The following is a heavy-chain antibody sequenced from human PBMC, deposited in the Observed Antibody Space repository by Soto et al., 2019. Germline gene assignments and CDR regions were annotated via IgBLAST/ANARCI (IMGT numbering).Heavy chain of an antibody. CDR2: ISGGGDAA. CDR3: ARKVPGSTSRPDYWYFDL. J-gene: IGHJ2*01. Sequence: EVQLLESGGGLVQPGGSLRLSCAGSGFTFINFAMNWVRQAPGKGLEWVSTISGGGDAAFFADSVRGRFTISRDNSKDTVTLQMNSLGVDDTAVYYCARKVPGSTSRPDYWYFDLWGRGNLVTVSS. D-gene: IGHD3-10*01. V-gene: IGHV3-23*01. CDR1: GFTFINFA.